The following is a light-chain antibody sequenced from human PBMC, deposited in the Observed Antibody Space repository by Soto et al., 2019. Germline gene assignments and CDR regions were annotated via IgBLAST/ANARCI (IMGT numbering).Light chain of an antibody. V-gene: IGKV1-27*01. Sequence: DVQMTQSPSSLSASVGERVTITCRASQGISNYLAWYQQKPGKVPKLLIYAASTLQSGVPSRFSGSGSGTDFTLTISSLQPEDVATYYRQKYNSAPFTFGHGTKVHIK. CDR1: QGISNY. CDR3: QKYNSAPFT. J-gene: IGKJ3*01. CDR2: AAS.